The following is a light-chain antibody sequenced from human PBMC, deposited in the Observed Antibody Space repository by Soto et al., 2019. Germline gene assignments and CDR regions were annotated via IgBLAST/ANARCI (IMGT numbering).Light chain of an antibody. CDR2: GVS. CDR1: QTIGSN. Sequence: EVVMTQSPATLSVSPGERATLSCRASQTIGSNLAWYQQKPGQAPRLLIYGVSTRATGISARFSGGGSVTEFTLTISSLQSEDFALYYCQQYEKWPPSITFGQGTRLEIK. V-gene: IGKV3-15*01. CDR3: QQYEKWPPSIT. J-gene: IGKJ5*01.